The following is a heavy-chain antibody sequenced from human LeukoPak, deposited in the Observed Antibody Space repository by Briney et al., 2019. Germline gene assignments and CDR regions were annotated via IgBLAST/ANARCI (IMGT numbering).Heavy chain of an antibody. CDR2: IYSSEIT. CDR3: ARGGQRFDP. V-gene: IGHV4-4*07. J-gene: IGHJ5*02. CDR1: SNSISGYY. D-gene: IGHD6-25*01. Sequence: PSETLSLTCTVSSNSISGYYWSWIRQPAGKGLEWIGRIYSSEITNYNPSLKSRVTMSIDTSKNQFSLKLSSVTAADTAVYYCARGGQRFDPWGQGSLVTVSS.